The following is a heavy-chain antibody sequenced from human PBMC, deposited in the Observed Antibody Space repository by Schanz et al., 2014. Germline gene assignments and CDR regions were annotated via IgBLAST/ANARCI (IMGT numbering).Heavy chain of an antibody. D-gene: IGHD6-6*01. CDR3: ARGYTKTTSNSNFDS. CDR2: ISHDGSNK. CDR1: GFTFSSFA. V-gene: IGHV3-30*04. J-gene: IGHJ4*02. Sequence: QVQLVESGGGVVQPGRSLRLSCAASGFTFSSFAMHWVRQAPGKGLEWVAVISHDGSNKKYADSVKGRFTISRDSSRNTLYLQMNSLRAEDTAVYFCARGYTKTTSNSNFDSWGQGTLVTVSS.